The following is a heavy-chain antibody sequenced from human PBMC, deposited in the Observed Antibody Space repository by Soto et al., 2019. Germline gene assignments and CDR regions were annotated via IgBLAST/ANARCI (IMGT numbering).Heavy chain of an antibody. CDR3: ARDGDGRMTTTPSSYNGMDV. V-gene: IGHV4-59*01. Sequence: PPVKGLEWIGYVFYTGRANYNASLKSRVSISLDTSNYQFSLKLSSVTAADTAVYYCARDGDGRMTTTPSSYNGMDVWGPGTTVTVSS. CDR2: VFYTGRA. D-gene: IGHD4-4*01. J-gene: IGHJ6*02.